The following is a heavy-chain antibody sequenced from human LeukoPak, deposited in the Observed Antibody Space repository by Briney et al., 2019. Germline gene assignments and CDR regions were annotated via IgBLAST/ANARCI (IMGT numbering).Heavy chain of an antibody. CDR3: AKDGRSMVRGVILDY. V-gene: IGHV3-30*02. D-gene: IGHD3-10*01. CDR2: XRYDGSNK. CDR1: GFTFSSYG. Sequence: GGSLRLSCAASGFTFSSYGMHWVRQAXXXXXXXXXXXRYDGSNKYYADSVRGRFTISRDNSKNTLYLQMNSLRAEDTAVYYCAKDGRSMVRGVILDYWGQGTLVTVSS. J-gene: IGHJ4*02.